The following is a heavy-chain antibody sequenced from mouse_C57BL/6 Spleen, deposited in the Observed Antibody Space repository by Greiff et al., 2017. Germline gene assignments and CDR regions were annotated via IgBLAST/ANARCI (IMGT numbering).Heavy chain of an antibody. V-gene: IGHV5-17*01. CDR1: GFTFSDYG. Sequence: DVQLQESGGGLVKPGGSLKLSCAASGFTFSDYGMHWVRQAPEKGLEWVAYISSGSSTIYYADTVKGRFTISRDNAKNTLFLQMTSLRSEDTAMYYCARGHDYWFAYWGQGTLVTVSA. J-gene: IGHJ3*01. D-gene: IGHD2-4*01. CDR2: ISSGSSTI. CDR3: ARGHDYWFAY.